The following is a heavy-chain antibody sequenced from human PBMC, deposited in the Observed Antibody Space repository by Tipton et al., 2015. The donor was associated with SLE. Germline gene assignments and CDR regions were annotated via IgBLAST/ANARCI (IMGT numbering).Heavy chain of an antibody. CDR1: GFTFNSYA. V-gene: IGHV3-23*01. CDR3: AKSKLPTLLRGQGTDY. D-gene: IGHD1-1*01. Sequence: GSLRLSCAASGFTFNSYAMTWVRQAPGKGLEWVSVISAGGGTATYYADSVKGRFTISRDNSKNTLYMQMNNLRAEDTAVYYCAKSKLPTLLRGQGTDYWGQGTLVTVSS. CDR2: ISAGGGTAT. J-gene: IGHJ4*02.